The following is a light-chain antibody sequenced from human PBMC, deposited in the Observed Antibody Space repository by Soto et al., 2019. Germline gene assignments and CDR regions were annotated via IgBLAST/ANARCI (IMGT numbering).Light chain of an antibody. V-gene: IGLV1-51*02. CDR1: SSNIGNNY. Sequence: QSVLTQPPSVSAAPGQKVTISCSGSSSNIGNNYVSWYQQLPGTAPKLLIYENNKRPSGIPDRFSGSKSGSSATLGITGLQTGDEADYYCGTWDSSLSNCVFGGGTKLTVL. J-gene: IGLJ3*02. CDR3: GTWDSSLSNCV. CDR2: ENN.